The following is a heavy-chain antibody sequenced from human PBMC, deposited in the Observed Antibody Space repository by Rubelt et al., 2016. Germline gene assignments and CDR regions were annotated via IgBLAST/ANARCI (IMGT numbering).Heavy chain of an antibody. CDR3: ARGVGTAFDP. CDR1: GYTFTGYY. CDR2: INPNSGGT. V-gene: IGHV1-2*06. Sequence: QVQLVQSGAEVKKPGASVKVSCKASGYTFTGYYMHWVRQAPGQGLEWMGRINPNSGGTNYAQKFQGRVTRTTETSISTAYMKRGRLRSDDTAVYYCARGVGTAFDPWGQGTLVTVSS. D-gene: IGHD1-1*01. J-gene: IGHJ5*02.